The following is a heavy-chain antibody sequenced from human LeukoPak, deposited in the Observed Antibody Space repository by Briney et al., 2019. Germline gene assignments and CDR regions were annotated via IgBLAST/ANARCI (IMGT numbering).Heavy chain of an antibody. CDR3: ARVSDLLAAIDP. J-gene: IGHJ5*02. CDR2: IIPIFGTA. CDR1: GGTFSSYA. V-gene: IGHV1-69*06. Sequence: GASVKVSCKASGGTFSSYAISWVRQAPGQGLEWMGGIIPIFGTANYAQKFQGRVTITADKSTSTAYMELSSLRSDDTAVYYCARVSDLLAAIDPWGQGTLVTVSS. D-gene: IGHD2/OR15-2a*01.